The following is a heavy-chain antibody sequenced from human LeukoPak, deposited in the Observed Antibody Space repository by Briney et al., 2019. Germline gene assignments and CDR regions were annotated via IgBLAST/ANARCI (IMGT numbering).Heavy chain of an antibody. CDR3: AKGDAEWGERYFDY. D-gene: IGHD3-3*01. J-gene: IGHJ4*02. CDR1: ALTFRSYA. V-gene: IGHV3-23*01. Sequence: GGSMRLSCAASALTFRSYAMSWVRQAPGKGLEWVSAISGSGDSTSYADSVKGRFTISRDNSKNTLYLQMSSLRAEDTAVYYCAKGDAEWGERYFDYWGQGIVVTVSS. CDR2: ISGSGDST.